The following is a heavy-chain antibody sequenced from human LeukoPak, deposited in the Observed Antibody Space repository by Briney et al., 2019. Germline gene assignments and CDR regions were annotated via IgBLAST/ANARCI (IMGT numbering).Heavy chain of an antibody. CDR1: GFTFSSYG. J-gene: IGHJ4*02. Sequence: GGSLRLSCAAPGFTFSSYGMHWVRQAPGKGLEWVAVISYDGSNKYYADSVKGRFTISRDNSKNTLYLQMNSLRAEDTAVYYCAKGDYDSSGYYYPYDYWGQGTLVTVSS. CDR2: ISYDGSNK. CDR3: AKGDYDSSGYYYPYDY. V-gene: IGHV3-30*18. D-gene: IGHD3-22*01.